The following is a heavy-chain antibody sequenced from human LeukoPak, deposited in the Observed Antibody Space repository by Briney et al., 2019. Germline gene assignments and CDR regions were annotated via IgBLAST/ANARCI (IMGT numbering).Heavy chain of an antibody. D-gene: IGHD4-17*01. J-gene: IGHJ1*01. CDR3: AKDGSYGDWVHAEYFQH. V-gene: IGHV3-23*01. Sequence: PGGSLRLSCAASGFTFSSYVMSWVRQAPGKGLEWVSSISVNGGGGSTYYADSVKGRFTISRDNSKNTLYLQMNSLRAEDTAVYYCAKDGSYGDWVHAEYFQHWGQGTLVTVSS. CDR2: ISVNGGGGST. CDR1: GFTFSSYV.